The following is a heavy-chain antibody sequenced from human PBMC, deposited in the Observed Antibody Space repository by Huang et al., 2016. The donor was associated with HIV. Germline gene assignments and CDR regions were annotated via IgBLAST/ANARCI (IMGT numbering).Heavy chain of an antibody. J-gene: IGHJ3*02. CDR1: GYTFTCYG. CDR2: ISASSGNT. D-gene: IGHD3-22*01. Sequence: QIQLMQSGPELKQPGASVKVSCKASGYTFTCYGITWVRQAPGQGPAWMGWISASSGNTYDAQKFQGRVTLTTDTSTNIAYMELRSLRSDDTAKYYCARDPKYHRIGYYRQRRGIDIWGQGTMVIVSS. V-gene: IGHV1-18*01. CDR3: ARDPKYHRIGYYRQRRGIDI.